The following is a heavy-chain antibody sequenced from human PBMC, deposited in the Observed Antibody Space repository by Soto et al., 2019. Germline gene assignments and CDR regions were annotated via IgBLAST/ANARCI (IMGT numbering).Heavy chain of an antibody. J-gene: IGHJ4*02. V-gene: IGHV5-10-1*01. Sequence: PGESLKISCKGSGYSFTSYWISWVRQMPGKGLEWMGRIDPSDSYTNYSPSFQGHVTISADKSISTAYLQWSSLKASDTAMYYCARGYYYDSSGYYYAYWGQGTLVTVSS. D-gene: IGHD3-22*01. CDR2: IDPSDSYT. CDR3: ARGYYYDSSGYYYAY. CDR1: GYSFTSYW.